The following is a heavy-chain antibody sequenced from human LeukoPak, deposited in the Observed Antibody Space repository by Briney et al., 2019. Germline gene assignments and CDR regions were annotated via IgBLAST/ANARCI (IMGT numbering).Heavy chain of an antibody. Sequence: SETLSLTCTVSGGSIGSSSYYWGWIRQPPGKGLEWIGTIYYSGDIYYNPSLKSRVSISVDTSKNQFSLKLSSVTAADTAVYYCARVPRIAVATRLNYFDYWGQGTLVTVSS. CDR2: IYYSGDI. V-gene: IGHV4-39*01. CDR1: GGSIGSSSYY. CDR3: ARVPRIAVATRLNYFDY. D-gene: IGHD6-19*01. J-gene: IGHJ4*02.